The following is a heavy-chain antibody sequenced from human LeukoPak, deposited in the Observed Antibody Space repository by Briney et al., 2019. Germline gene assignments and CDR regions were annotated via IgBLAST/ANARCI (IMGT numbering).Heavy chain of an antibody. CDR2: ISGRTDTI. D-gene: IGHD1-14*01. V-gene: IGHV3-11*01. Sequence: GGSLRLSCAASGFTFSSNYMSWVRQAPGKGLEWVSFISGRTDTIYYADSVKGRFTISRGNTKNSLYLQMNSLRAEDTAVYYCARVATGWLSFDYWGQGTLVTVSS. J-gene: IGHJ4*02. CDR3: ARVATGWLSFDY. CDR1: GFTFSSNY.